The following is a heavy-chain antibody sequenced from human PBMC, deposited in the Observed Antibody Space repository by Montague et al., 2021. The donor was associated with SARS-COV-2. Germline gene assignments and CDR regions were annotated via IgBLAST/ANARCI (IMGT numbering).Heavy chain of an antibody. CDR2: IYYSGST. CDR3: ARGFDY. J-gene: IGHJ4*02. Sequence: SETLSLTCTVSGGSISSYYWSWIRQPPGKGQERIGYIYYSGSTNYNPSLKSRFTISVDTSKNKFSLKLSSVTAADTDVYYCARGFDYWGQGTLVTVSS. V-gene: IGHV4-59*01. CDR1: GGSISSYY.